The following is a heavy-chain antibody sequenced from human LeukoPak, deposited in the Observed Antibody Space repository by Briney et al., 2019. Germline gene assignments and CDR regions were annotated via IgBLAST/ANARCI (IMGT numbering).Heavy chain of an antibody. J-gene: IGHJ4*02. Sequence: PGGSLRLSCVASGFTFSSYSMNWVRQAPGKGLEWVSSISSSSSYIYYADSVKGRFTISRDNAKNSLYLQMNSLRAEDTAVYYCARDTYYYDSSGYYPWGYWGQGTLVTVSS. D-gene: IGHD3-22*01. CDR3: ARDTYYYDSSGYYPWGY. CDR1: GFTFSSYS. V-gene: IGHV3-21*01. CDR2: ISSSSSYI.